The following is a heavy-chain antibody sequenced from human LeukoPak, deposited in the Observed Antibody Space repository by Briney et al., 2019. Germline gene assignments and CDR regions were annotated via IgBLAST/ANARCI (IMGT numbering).Heavy chain of an antibody. CDR2: IRSKAYGGTT. D-gene: IGHD3-16*01. Sequence: GGSLRLSCATSGFTFGDYAMSWVRQAPGKGLEWVGFIRSKAYGGTTEYAASVKGRFTVSRDDSRRIVYLQMNSLKTEDTAVYYCTREGRGSDAFDYWGQGTLVTVSS. J-gene: IGHJ4*02. V-gene: IGHV3-49*04. CDR3: TREGRGSDAFDY. CDR1: GFTFGDYA.